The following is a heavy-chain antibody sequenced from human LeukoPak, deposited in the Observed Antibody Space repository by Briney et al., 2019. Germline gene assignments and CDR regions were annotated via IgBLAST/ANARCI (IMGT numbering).Heavy chain of an antibody. CDR3: AGNLGLGGSAFDI. CDR2: IWYDGSNK. V-gene: IGHV3-33*01. CDR1: GFTFSSYG. Sequence: GGSLRLSCAASGFTFSSYGMHWVRQAPGKGLEWVAVIWYDGSNKYYADSVKGRFTISRDNSKNTLYLQMNSLRAEDTAVYYCAGNLGLGGSAFDIWGQGTMVTVSS. D-gene: IGHD2-15*01. J-gene: IGHJ3*02.